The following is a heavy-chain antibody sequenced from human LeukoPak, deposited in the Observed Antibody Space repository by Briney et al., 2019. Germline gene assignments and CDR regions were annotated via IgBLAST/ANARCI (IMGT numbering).Heavy chain of an antibody. V-gene: IGHV1-69*05. CDR3: ARGEYQLLSHYYYYYMDV. Sequence: GSSVKVSCKASGGTFSSYAISWGRQAPGQGLEWMGGIIPIFGTANYAQKFQGRVTITTDESTSTAYMELSSLRSEDTAVYYCARGEYQLLSHYYYYYMDVWGKGTTVTVSS. J-gene: IGHJ6*03. D-gene: IGHD2-2*01. CDR2: IIPIFGTA. CDR1: GGTFSSYA.